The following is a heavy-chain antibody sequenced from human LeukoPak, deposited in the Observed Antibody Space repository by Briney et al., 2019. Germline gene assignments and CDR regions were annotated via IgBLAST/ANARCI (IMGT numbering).Heavy chain of an antibody. CDR2: IFYIGST. D-gene: IGHD6-6*01. CDR1: GGSITNYY. Sequence: SETLSLTCTGSGGSITNYYWSWIRQPPGKGLEWIGYIFYIGSTNYNPSLKSRVTISLDTSNNQFSLKLTSVTAADTAVYYCARWGWYSSSSSYYYYAMDVWGQGTTVTVSS. CDR3: ARWGWYSSSSSYYYYAMDV. J-gene: IGHJ6*02. V-gene: IGHV4-59*01.